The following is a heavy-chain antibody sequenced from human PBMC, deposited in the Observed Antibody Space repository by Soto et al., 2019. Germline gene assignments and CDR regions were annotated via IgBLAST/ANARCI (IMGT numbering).Heavy chain of an antibody. Sequence: PSETLSLTCAVSGYSINSGYYWGWIRQPPGKGLQWIGSIYHSGTTYYNPSLKSRVTISVDTSRNQFSLKLTSVTAADTAVYFCARDAARYYXFWSGPNEDDYYYAMDVWGQGTTVTVSS. J-gene: IGHJ6*02. V-gene: IGHV4-38-2*02. CDR2: IYHSGTT. D-gene: IGHD3-3*01. CDR3: ARDAARYYXFWSGPNEDDYYYAMDV. CDR1: GYSINSGYY.